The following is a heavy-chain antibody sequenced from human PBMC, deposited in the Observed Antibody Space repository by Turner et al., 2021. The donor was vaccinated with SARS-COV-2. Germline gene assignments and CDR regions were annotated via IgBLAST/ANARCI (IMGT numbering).Heavy chain of an antibody. J-gene: IGHJ4*02. CDR3: AKSGGMYCSGGNCYSSYFDY. V-gene: IGHV3-30*18. D-gene: IGHD2-15*01. CDR2: ISYDGSNK. CDR1: GFTFSNYG. Sequence: QVQLVEAGGGVVQPGRSLRLSCAASGFTFSNYGVNWVRQAPGKGLEWVAVISYDGSNKDYADSVKGRFTISRDNSKNTLYLQMNSLRAEDTAVYYCAKSGGMYCSGGNCYSSYFDYWGQGTLVTVSS.